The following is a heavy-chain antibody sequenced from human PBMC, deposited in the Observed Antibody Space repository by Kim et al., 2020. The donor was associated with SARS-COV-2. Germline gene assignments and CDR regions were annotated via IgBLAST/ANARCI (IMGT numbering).Heavy chain of an antibody. CDR2: ISYDGSNK. J-gene: IGHJ4*02. D-gene: IGHD4-17*01. CDR1: GFTFSSYG. Sequence: GGSLRLSCAASGFTFSSYGMHWVRQAPGKGLEWVAVISYDGSNKYYADSVKGRFTISRDNSKNTLYLQMNSLRAEDTAVYYCAKDYSSDYVPGHWGQGTLVTVSS. V-gene: IGHV3-30*18. CDR3: AKDYSSDYVPGH.